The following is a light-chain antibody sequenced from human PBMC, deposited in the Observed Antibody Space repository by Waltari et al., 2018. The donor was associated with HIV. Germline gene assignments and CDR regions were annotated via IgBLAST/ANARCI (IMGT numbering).Light chain of an antibody. CDR3: VAWDDSLSGYV. CDR1: SSNVGSKP. V-gene: IGLV1-47*01. Sequence: QSVLTQPPSASGTLGQMVTISCPGSSSNVGSKPAYWFQQVPGTTPKLLIYRDSQRRSGIPDRVSGSKSGASASLTISGLRSEDEADYYCVAWDDSLSGYVFGTGTRVSVL. J-gene: IGLJ1*01. CDR2: RDS.